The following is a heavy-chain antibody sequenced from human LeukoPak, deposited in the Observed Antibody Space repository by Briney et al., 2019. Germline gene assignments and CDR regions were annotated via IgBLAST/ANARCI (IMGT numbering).Heavy chain of an antibody. CDR3: AKTAEGAPWDAFDI. J-gene: IGHJ3*02. V-gene: IGHV3-48*04. CDR2: ISSSSSTI. Sequence: PGGSLRLSCAASGFIFSLYSMTWVRQAPGKGLEWVSYISSSSSTIYYADSVKGRFTISRDNAKNTLYLQMNSLRAEDTAVYYCAKTAEGAPWDAFDIWGQGTMVTVSS. D-gene: IGHD1-26*01. CDR1: GFIFSLYS.